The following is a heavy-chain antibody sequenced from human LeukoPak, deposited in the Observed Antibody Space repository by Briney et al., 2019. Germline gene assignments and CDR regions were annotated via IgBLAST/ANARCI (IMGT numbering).Heavy chain of an antibody. V-gene: IGHV3-30*04. J-gene: IGHJ5*01. Sequence: PGGSPRLSCAASGFTFSSYVMHWVRQAPGKGLEWVAIISYDGSNEYYADSVQSRFTISRDNAKNTVYLQMNSLRVDDTAVYFCTRAITYFYGSVTYDWFESWGQGIRVTVSS. CDR1: GFTFSSYV. CDR3: TRAITYFYGSVTYDWFES. CDR2: ISYDGSNE. D-gene: IGHD3-10*01.